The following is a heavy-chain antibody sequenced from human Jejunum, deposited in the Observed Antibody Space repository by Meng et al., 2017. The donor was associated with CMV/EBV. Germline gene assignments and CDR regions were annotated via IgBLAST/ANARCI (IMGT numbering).Heavy chain of an antibody. D-gene: IGHD6-6*01. CDR1: GFTVTNNY. V-gene: IGHV4-59*02. CDR2: IYYSGDT. J-gene: IGHJ6*02. Sequence: CAASGFTVTNNYMSWVRQAPGKGLESIGYIYYSGDTNYNASLKSRATISVDTSKNQFSLRLTSVTAADTAVYYCARVVLYHYGMDVWGHGTTVTVSS. CDR3: ARVVLYHYGMDV.